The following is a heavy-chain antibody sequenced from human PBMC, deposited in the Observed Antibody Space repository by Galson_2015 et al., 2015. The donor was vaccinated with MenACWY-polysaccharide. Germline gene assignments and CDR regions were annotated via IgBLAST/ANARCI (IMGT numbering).Heavy chain of an antibody. V-gene: IGHV3-30*18. CDR2: ISYDGSKE. CDR1: GFTFSSYG. Sequence: LRLPCAASGFTFSSYGIHWVRQAPGKGLGWVALISYDGSKEYYADSVKGRFSISRDNSKNTLYLQMNSLRVEDTAVYYCTKDRLAAAGDPDYWGQGTLVTVSS. CDR3: TKDRLAAAGDPDY. D-gene: IGHD6-13*01. J-gene: IGHJ4*02.